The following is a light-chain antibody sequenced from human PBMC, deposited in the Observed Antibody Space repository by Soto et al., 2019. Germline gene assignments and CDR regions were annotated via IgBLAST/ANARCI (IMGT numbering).Light chain of an antibody. CDR1: QSISTW. CDR2: KAS. V-gene: IGKV1-5*03. CDR3: QQYNNYSWT. J-gene: IGKJ1*01. Sequence: DIQMTQSPSTLSASVGDRVTIACRASQSISTWLAWYQQKPGKAPKLLIYKASSLEGGVPSRFSGGGSGTEFTLTISSLQPDDFATYYCQQYNNYSWTFGQGTKVEIK.